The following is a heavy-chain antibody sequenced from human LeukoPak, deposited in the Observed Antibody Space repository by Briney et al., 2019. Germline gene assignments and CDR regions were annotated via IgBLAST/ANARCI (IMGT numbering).Heavy chain of an antibody. CDR1: GYTFTSFA. CDR3: ARDYYDTSGYFYGSNY. J-gene: IGHJ4*02. CDR2: ISVYSGNT. Sequence: ASVKVSCKASGYTFTSFAITWVRQAPGQGLERMGWISVYSGNTHYPQKLQGRVTMTTDTSTTTAYMELRSLRSDDTAVYYCARDYYDTSGYFYGSNYWGQGTLVTVSS. D-gene: IGHD3-22*01. V-gene: IGHV1-18*01.